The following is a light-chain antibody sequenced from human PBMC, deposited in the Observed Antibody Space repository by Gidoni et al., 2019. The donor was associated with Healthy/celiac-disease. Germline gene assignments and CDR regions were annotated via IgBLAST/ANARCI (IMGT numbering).Light chain of an antibody. CDR3: QQSYSTPRFT. J-gene: IGKJ3*01. Sequence: DIQMTQSPPSLSASVGDRVTITCRASQSISSYLNWYQQKPGKAPKLLIYAASSLQSGVPSRFSGSGSGTDFTLTISSLQPEDFATYYGQQSYSTPRFTFGPGTKVDIK. CDR2: AAS. V-gene: IGKV1-39*01. CDR1: QSISSY.